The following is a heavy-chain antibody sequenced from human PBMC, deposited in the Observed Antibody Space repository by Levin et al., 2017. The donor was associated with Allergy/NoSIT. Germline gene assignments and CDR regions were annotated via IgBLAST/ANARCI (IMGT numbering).Heavy chain of an antibody. Sequence: ASVKVSCKTSGYTFSDYDINWVRQATGQGLEWIGWMNPKCGNAGFARNFQGRVTMTGDTAITTAYLELRSLTPGDTGVYFCARGRYFDVSTGYNVYTYWGQGTLVTVSS. D-gene: IGHD3-9*01. V-gene: IGHV1-8*01. J-gene: IGHJ4*02. CDR1: GYTFSDYD. CDR2: MNPKCGNA. CDR3: ARGRYFDVSTGYNVYTY.